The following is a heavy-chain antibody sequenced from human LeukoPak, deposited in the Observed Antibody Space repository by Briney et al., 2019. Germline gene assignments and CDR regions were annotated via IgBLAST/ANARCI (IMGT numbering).Heavy chain of an antibody. V-gene: IGHV1-8*01. D-gene: IGHD1-26*01. J-gene: IGHJ3*02. CDR3: ARNSGSYRAFDI. CDR2: MNPNSGNT. CDR1: GYTFTSYD. Sequence: ASVKVSCKASGYTFTSYDINWVRQATGQGLEWMGWMNPNSGNTGYAQKLQGRVTMTTDTSTSTAYMELRSLRSDDTAVYYCARNSGSYRAFDIWGQGTMVTVSS.